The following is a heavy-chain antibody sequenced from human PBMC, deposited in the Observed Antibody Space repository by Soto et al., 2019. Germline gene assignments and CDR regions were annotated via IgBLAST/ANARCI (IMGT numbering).Heavy chain of an antibody. CDR1: GGSVSSGSYY. CDR2: IYYSGST. CDR3: ARGSEYYYDSSGYLPPDY. Sequence: SETLSLTCTVSGGSVSSGSYYWSWIRQPPGKGLEWIGYIYYSGSTNYNPSLKSRVTISVDTSKNQFSLKLSSVTAADTAVYYCARGSEYYYDSSGYLPPDYWGQGTLVTVSS. J-gene: IGHJ4*02. D-gene: IGHD3-22*01. V-gene: IGHV4-61*01.